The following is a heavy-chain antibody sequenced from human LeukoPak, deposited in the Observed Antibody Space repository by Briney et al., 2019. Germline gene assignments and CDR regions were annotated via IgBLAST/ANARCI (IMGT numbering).Heavy chain of an antibody. Sequence: SQTLSLTCAISGDSVSSNSAGWNWIKQSPSRGLEWLGRTYYRSKWYNDYAVSVKSRITINPDTSKNQFSLQLNSVTPEDTSVYYCARSIKGQTVTTFFDSWGQGTLVTVSS. J-gene: IGHJ4*02. CDR1: GDSVSSNSAG. CDR3: ARSIKGQTVTTFFDS. CDR2: TYYRSKWYN. V-gene: IGHV6-1*01. D-gene: IGHD4-17*01.